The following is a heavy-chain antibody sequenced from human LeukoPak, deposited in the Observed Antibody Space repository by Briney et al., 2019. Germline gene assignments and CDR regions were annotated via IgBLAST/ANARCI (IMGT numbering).Heavy chain of an antibody. D-gene: IGHD3-16*01. V-gene: IGHV3-23*01. Sequence: GGSLRLSCAASGFTFSSYAMSWVRQAPGKGLEWVSAISGSGGSTYYADSVKGRFTISRDITKNSLYLQMNSLRAEDTAVYYCAREVWGSYGYFDYWGQGTLVTVSS. CDR1: GFTFSSYA. CDR2: ISGSGGST. J-gene: IGHJ4*02. CDR3: AREVWGSYGYFDY.